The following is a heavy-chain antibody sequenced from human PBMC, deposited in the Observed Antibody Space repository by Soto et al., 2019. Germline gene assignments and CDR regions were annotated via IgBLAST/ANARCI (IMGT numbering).Heavy chain of an antibody. J-gene: IGHJ5*02. D-gene: IGHD1-1*01. CDR2: ISQDGAIA. CDR1: GFAFGSYW. CDR3: FRVQRHWNEFADP. V-gene: IGHV3-74*01. Sequence: VQLVESGGGLVQPGGSLRLSCAASGFAFGSYWMHWVRQAPGKGLVWVSRISQDGAIATQADSVKGRFTISRDNAKNTLFLQMNSLRADDTAVYYCFRVQRHWNEFADPWCQGTLVTVSS.